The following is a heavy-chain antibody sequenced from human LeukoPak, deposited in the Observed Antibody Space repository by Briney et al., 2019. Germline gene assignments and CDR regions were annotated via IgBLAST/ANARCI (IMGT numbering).Heavy chain of an antibody. CDR3: ARVGDGGRAFDI. CDR2: ISSSGSGGNT. V-gene: IGHV3-23*01. D-gene: IGHD4-23*01. CDR1: GVTLSNYA. Sequence: GGSLRLSCVASGVTLSNYAMSWARQAPGKGLEWVSGISSSGSGGNTYYADSVKGRFTISRDSSRNTLFLHMNTLRAEDTAVYYCARVGDGGRAFDIWGQGTMVTVSS. J-gene: IGHJ3*02.